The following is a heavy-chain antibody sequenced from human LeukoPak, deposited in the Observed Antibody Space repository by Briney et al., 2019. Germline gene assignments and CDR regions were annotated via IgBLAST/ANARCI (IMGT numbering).Heavy chain of an antibody. CDR1: GGTFSSYA. J-gene: IGHJ6*02. Sequence: SVKVSCKASGGTFSSYAISWVRQAPGQGLEWMGRIIPILGMANYAQKFQGRVTITADKSTSTAYMELSSLRSEDTAVYYCARTIYGSGSYLHYYYYYGMDVWGQGTTVTVSS. CDR3: ARTIYGSGSYLHYYYYYGMDV. CDR2: IIPILGMA. D-gene: IGHD3-10*01. V-gene: IGHV1-69*04.